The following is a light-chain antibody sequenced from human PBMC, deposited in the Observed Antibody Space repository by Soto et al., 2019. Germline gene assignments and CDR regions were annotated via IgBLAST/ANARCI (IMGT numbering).Light chain of an antibody. CDR1: SSDVGRYNF. V-gene: IGLV2-23*01. Sequence: QSALTQPASGSGSPGQWITISCTGTSSDVGRYNFVSWYQQHPGKAPKVMIYEGTKRPSGVSNRFSGSKSGNTASLTISGIQAEDEADYYCCSYAGSSTWMFGGGTKLTVL. J-gene: IGLJ3*02. CDR3: CSYAGSSTWM. CDR2: EGT.